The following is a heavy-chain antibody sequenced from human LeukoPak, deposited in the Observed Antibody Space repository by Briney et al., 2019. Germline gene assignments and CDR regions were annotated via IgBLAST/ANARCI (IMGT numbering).Heavy chain of an antibody. CDR1: GYTFTGYY. CDR2: MNPNSGNT. J-gene: IGHJ4*02. Sequence: ASVKVSCKASGYTFTGYYMHWVRQAPGQGLEWMGWMNPNSGNTGYAQKFQGRVTMTRNTSISTAYMELSSLRSEDTAVYYCARGGGGSYSGSFDYWGQGTLVTVSS. CDR3: ARGGGGSYSGSFDY. D-gene: IGHD1-26*01. V-gene: IGHV1-8*02.